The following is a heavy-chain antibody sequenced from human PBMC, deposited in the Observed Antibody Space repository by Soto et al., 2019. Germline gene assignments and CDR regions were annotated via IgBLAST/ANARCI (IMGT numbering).Heavy chain of an antibody. J-gene: IGHJ4*02. CDR2: VYYSGST. V-gene: IGHV4-59*01. CDR1: GASISSYY. D-gene: IGHD3-10*01. Sequence: PSETLSLTCTVSGASISSYYWSWIRQPPGKGLEWIGYVYYSGSTNYNPSLKSRVTISVDTSKNQFSLKLSSVTAADTAVYYCAGAGGYYFDYGGQGTLVTV. CDR3: AGAGGYYFDY.